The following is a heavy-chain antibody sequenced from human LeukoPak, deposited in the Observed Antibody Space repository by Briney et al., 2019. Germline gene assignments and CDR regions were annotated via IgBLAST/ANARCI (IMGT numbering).Heavy chain of an antibody. CDR3: ARGFSLGNAHWGGYYFDY. CDR2: IIPIFGTA. D-gene: IGHD3-16*01. Sequence: GASVKVSCKASGCTFSSYAISWVRQAPGQGLEWMGGIIPIFGTANYAQKFQGRVTITADKSTSTAYMELSSLRSEDTAVYYCARGFSLGNAHWGGYYFDYWGQGTLVTVSS. CDR1: GCTFSSYA. V-gene: IGHV1-69*06. J-gene: IGHJ4*02.